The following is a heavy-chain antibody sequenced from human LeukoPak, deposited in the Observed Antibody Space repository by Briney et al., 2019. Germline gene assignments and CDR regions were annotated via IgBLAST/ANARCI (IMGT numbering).Heavy chain of an antibody. D-gene: IGHD3-9*01. V-gene: IGHV6-1*01. Sequence: SQTVSLTCAISGDSVSSNSAAWNWIRQSPSRGLEWLGRTYYRSKWYNDYAVSVKSRITINPDTSKNQFSLQLNSVTPEDTAVYYCARDYSGSYYDILTGLRGFDWFDPWGQGTLVTVSS. J-gene: IGHJ5*02. CDR2: TYYRSKWYN. CDR3: ARDYSGSYYDILTGLRGFDWFDP. CDR1: GDSVSSNSAA.